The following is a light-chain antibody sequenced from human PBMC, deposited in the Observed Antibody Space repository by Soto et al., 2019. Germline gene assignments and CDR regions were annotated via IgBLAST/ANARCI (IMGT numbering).Light chain of an antibody. CDR3: QQYDGVVS. Sequence: DIQMTQAPSTLSASVGDTVTITCRASQTVSRWLAWYQQKPGKAPKLLIYGASSLESGVPSRFRGSGSGREFTLTISGLQPEDFATYYCQQYDGVVSFGGGTKVEIK. CDR1: QTVSRW. V-gene: IGKV1-5*03. J-gene: IGKJ4*01. CDR2: GAS.